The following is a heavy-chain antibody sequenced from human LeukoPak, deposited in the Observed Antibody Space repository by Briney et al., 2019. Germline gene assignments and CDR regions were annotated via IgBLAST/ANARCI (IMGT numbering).Heavy chain of an antibody. CDR1: GFTFSSYS. CDR3: ARDRYDYVWGSYGY. J-gene: IGHJ4*02. Sequence: GGSLRLSCAASGFTFSSYSMNWVRQAPGKGLEWVSSISSSSSYIYYADSVKGRFTISRDNAKSSLYLQMNSLRAEDTAVYYCARDRYDYVWGSYGYWGQGTLVTVSS. CDR2: ISSSSSYI. V-gene: IGHV3-21*01. D-gene: IGHD3-16*01.